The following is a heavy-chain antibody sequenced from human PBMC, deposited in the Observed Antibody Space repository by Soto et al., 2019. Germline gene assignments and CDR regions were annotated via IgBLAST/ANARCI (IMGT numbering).Heavy chain of an antibody. D-gene: IGHD5-12*01. V-gene: IGHV1-69*06. CDR1: GGTFSSNA. Sequence: VQLVQSGTEVKKPGSSVKISCKDSGGTFSSNAISWVRQAPGKGLEWMGGIIPMFNTTNYDETVQGSVKMTADKSTSTVYMEQNSLRSEATAVYYWARYKDMATITEFCYWGEGTLVTVS. CDR3: ARYKDMATITEFCY. CDR2: IIPMFNTT. J-gene: IGHJ4*02.